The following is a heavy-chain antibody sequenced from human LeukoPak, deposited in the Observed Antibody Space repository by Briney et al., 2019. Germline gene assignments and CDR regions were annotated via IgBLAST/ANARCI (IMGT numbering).Heavy chain of an antibody. Sequence: GGSLRLSCAASGFTFSNYAMSWVRQAPGKGLEWVAVIWYDGSKKYYADSVKGRFIISRDNSRNTLYLQMNSLRVEDTTVYYCARDSIPLAGSYYHHYGLDVWGQGTTVSVSS. D-gene: IGHD6-19*01. CDR2: IWYDGSKK. CDR1: GFTFSNYA. V-gene: IGHV3-33*08. CDR3: ARDSIPLAGSYYHHYGLDV. J-gene: IGHJ6*02.